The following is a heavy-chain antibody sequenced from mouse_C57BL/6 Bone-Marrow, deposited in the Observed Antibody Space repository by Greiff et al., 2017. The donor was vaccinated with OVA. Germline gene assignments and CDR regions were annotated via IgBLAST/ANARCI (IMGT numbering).Heavy chain of an antibody. Sequence: QVQLKQPGAELVKPGDSVKMSCKASGYTFTSYWITWVKQRPGQGLEWIGDIYPGSGSTNYNEKFKSKATLTVDTSSSTAYMQLSSLTSEDSAVYYCAYYGSYMDYWGQGTSVTVSS. J-gene: IGHJ4*01. CDR1: GYTFTSYW. D-gene: IGHD2-1*01. CDR2: IYPGSGST. V-gene: IGHV1-55*01. CDR3: AYYGSYMDY.